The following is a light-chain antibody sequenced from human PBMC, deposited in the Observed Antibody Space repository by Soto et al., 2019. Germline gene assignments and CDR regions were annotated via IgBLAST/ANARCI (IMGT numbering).Light chain of an antibody. CDR3: QQYNNRPYT. J-gene: IGKJ2*01. CDR2: TAS. Sequence: EIVMTQSPATLSVSPEERATLSRRASQSVVNKLAWYQQKPGQAPRLLIHTASARATGIPARFGGSGSGTEFTLTISSLQSEDFAVYYCQQYNNRPYTFGQGTKVDIK. V-gene: IGKV3-15*01. CDR1: QSVVNK.